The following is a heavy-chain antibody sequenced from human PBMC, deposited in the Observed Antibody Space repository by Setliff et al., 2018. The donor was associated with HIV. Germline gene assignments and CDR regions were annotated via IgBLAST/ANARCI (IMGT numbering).Heavy chain of an antibody. V-gene: IGHV4-4*09. CDR2: IYSSGST. J-gene: IGHJ6*02. CDR3: SALGDPRFLFNGIDV. Sequence: SETLSLTCTVSGGSISSYYWSWIRQPPGKGLEWIGNIYSSGSTNYNPSLKSRVTISVDTSKNQFSLKLTSVTAADTAVYYCSALGDPRFLFNGIDVWGPGTSVTVSS. CDR1: GGSISSYY. D-gene: IGHD3-3*01.